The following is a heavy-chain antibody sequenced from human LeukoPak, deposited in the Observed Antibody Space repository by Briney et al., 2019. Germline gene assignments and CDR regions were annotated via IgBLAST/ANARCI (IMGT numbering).Heavy chain of an antibody. CDR2: IIPIFGTA. Sequence: ASVKVSCKASGGTFSSYAISWVRQAPGQGLEWMGGIIPIFGTANYAQKFQGRVTITADESTSTAYMELSSLRSEDTAVYYCARSGYCSSTSCFHYYYHGMDVWGQGTTVTVSS. V-gene: IGHV1-69*01. CDR3: ARSGYCSSTSCFHYYYHGMDV. D-gene: IGHD2-2*03. CDR1: GGTFSSYA. J-gene: IGHJ6*02.